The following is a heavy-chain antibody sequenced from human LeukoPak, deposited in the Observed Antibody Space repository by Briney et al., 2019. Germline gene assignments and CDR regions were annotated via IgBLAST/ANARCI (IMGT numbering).Heavy chain of an antibody. CDR2: IIPILGIA. CDR3: ARSEVTTRGTVSNWFDP. V-gene: IGHV1-69*04. J-gene: IGHJ5*02. CDR1: GGTFSSYA. Sequence: SVTVSCKASGGTFSSYAISWVRQAPGQGLEWMGRIIPILGIANYAQKFQGRVTITADKSTSTAYMELSSLRSEDTAVYYCARSEVTTRGTVSNWFDPWGQGTLVTVSS. D-gene: IGHD4-17*01.